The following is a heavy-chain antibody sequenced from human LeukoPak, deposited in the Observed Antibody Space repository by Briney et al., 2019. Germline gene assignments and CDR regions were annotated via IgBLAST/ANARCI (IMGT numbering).Heavy chain of an antibody. CDR1: GGTFSSYA. V-gene: IGHV1-69*13. CDR3: ARDTAFQYFQH. CDR2: IIPIFGTA. D-gene: IGHD3-3*02. Sequence: SVKVSCKASGGTFSSYAISWVRQDPGQGLERMGGIIPIFGTANYAQKFQGRVTITADESTSTAYMELSSLRSEDTAVYYCARDTAFQYFQHWGQGTLVTVSS. J-gene: IGHJ1*01.